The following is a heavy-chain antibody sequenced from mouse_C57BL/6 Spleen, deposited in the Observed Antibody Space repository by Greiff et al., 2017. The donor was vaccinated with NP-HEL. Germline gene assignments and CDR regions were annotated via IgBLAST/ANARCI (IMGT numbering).Heavy chain of an antibody. V-gene: IGHV3-6*01. J-gene: IGHJ4*01. Sequence: ESGPGLVKPSQSLSLTCSVTGYSITSGYYWNWIRQFPGNKLEWMGYISYDGSNNYNPSLKNRISITRDTSKNQFFLKLNSVTTEDTATYYCARTGLRYHAMDYWGQGTSVTVSS. D-gene: IGHD1-1*01. CDR3: ARTGLRYHAMDY. CDR1: GYSITSGYY. CDR2: ISYDGSN.